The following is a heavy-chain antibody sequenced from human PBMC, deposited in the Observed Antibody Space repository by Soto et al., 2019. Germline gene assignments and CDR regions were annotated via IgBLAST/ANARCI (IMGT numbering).Heavy chain of an antibody. CDR1: GDSISSHDW. Sequence: QVQLQESGPGLVKPSGTLSLTCAVSGDSISSHDWWSWVRQPPNKGLEWIAEIHHSGGTNYNPSLMSGATISVDNSKNQFSLKLISATAADTAVYYCVRNGYYSLDYWGQGTLVSVSS. J-gene: IGHJ4*02. V-gene: IGHV4-4*02. D-gene: IGHD3-3*01. CDR3: VRNGYYSLDY. CDR2: IHHSGGT.